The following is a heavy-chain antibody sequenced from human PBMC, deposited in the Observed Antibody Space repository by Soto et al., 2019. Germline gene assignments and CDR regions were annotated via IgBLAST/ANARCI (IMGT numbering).Heavy chain of an antibody. V-gene: IGHV4-39*01. CDR2: IYYSGST. D-gene: IGHD2-2*01. J-gene: IGHJ5*02. Sequence: QLQLQESGPGLVKPSETLSLTCTVSGGSISSSSYYWGWIRQPPGKGLEWIGSIYYSGSTYYNPSLKSRVPISVDTSKNKFSLKLSSVTAADTAVYYCARQPYFSSTSCYPFSNWCDPWGQGTLVTVSS. CDR3: ARQPYFSSTSCYPFSNWCDP. CDR1: GGSISSSSYY.